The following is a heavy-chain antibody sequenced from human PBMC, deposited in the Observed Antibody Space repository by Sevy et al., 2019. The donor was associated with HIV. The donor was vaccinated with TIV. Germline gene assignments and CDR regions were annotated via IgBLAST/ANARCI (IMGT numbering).Heavy chain of an antibody. CDR1: GFTFNNFW. V-gene: IGHV3-7*03. J-gene: IGHJ4*01. Sequence: GGYLRLSCVASGFTFNNFWMAWVRQAPGKGLEWFANIKPDGSESNHVGSVKGRFTRSRVNAKNSLYLQMNSLPAEDTAVDYCARDVGGGYFDYWGQGTLVTVSS. CDR3: ARDVGGGYFDY. D-gene: IGHD3-16*01. CDR2: IKPDGSES.